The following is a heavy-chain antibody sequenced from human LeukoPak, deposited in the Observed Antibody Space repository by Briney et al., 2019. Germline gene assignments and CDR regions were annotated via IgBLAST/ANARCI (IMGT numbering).Heavy chain of an antibody. V-gene: IGHV4-34*01. CDR1: GFTFSSYS. D-gene: IGHD3-16*02. J-gene: IGHJ4*02. CDR2: INHSGST. Sequence: GSLRLSCAASGFTFSSYSMNWVRQPPGKGLEWIGEINHSGSTNYNPSLKSRVTISVDTSKNQFSLKLSSVTAADTAVYYCARGDVWGSYRPFDYWGQGTLVTVSS. CDR3: ARGDVWGSYRPFDY.